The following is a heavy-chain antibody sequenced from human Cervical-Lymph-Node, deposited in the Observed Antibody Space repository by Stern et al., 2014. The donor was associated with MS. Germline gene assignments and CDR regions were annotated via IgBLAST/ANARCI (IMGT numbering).Heavy chain of an antibody. V-gene: IGHV3-30*18. CDR3: AKDWSRTAMDV. D-gene: IGHD4-17*01. CDR1: GFTFSSYG. CDR2: ISYDGSNK. Sequence: AQLVESGGGVVQPGRSLRLSCAASGFTFSSYGMHWVRQAPGKGLEWVAVISYDGSNKYYADSVKGRFTISRDNSKNTLYLQMNSLRAEDTAVYYCAKDWSRTAMDVWGQGTTVTVSS. J-gene: IGHJ6*02.